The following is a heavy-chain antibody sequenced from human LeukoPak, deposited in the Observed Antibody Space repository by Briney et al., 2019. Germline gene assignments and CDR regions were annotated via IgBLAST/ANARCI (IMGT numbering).Heavy chain of an antibody. D-gene: IGHD6-13*01. CDR1: GFTFSIYW. Sequence: PGGSLRLSCAASGFTFSIYWMSWVRQAPGKGLEWVANIKQDGSEKYYVDSVKGRFTISRDNAKNSLYLQMNSLRAEDTAVYYCARTKIYSSSWYKDYWGQGTLVTVSS. J-gene: IGHJ4*02. CDR3: ARTKIYSSSWYKDY. V-gene: IGHV3-7*01. CDR2: IKQDGSEK.